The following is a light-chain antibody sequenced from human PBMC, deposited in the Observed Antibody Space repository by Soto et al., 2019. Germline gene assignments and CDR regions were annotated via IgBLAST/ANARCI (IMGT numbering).Light chain of an antibody. CDR1: QSVSSSY. CDR2: GAS. Sequence: EIVLTQFPGTLSLSPGERATLSCRASQSVSSSYLALYQQKPGQAPRLLIYGASSRATGIPDRFSGSGSGTDFTLTISRLEPEDFAVYYCQQYGSSPSYTFGQGTKLEIK. V-gene: IGKV3-20*01. CDR3: QQYGSSPSYT. J-gene: IGKJ2*01.